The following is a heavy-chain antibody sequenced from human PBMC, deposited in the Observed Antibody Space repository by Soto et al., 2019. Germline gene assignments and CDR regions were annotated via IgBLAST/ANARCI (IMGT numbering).Heavy chain of an antibody. Sequence: SETLSLTCTVSGGSISSGGYYWSWIRQHPGKGLEWIGYIYYSGSTYYNPSLKSRVTISVDTSKNQFSLKLSSVTAADTAVYYCARDRVRGTTQIRDYYYYGMDVWGQGTTVTVSS. CDR1: GGSISSGGYY. D-gene: IGHD1-7*01. CDR2: IYYSGST. CDR3: ARDRVRGTTQIRDYYYYGMDV. J-gene: IGHJ6*02. V-gene: IGHV4-31*03.